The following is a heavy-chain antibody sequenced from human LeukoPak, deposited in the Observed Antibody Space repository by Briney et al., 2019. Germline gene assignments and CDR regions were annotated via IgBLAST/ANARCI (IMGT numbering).Heavy chain of an antibody. Sequence: ASVTVSCKTSGYTFTSYGISWVRQAPGQGLEWMGWISGYNGNTNYVQKFQDRVTLTTDTSTTTVYMELRSLRSDDTAVYYCARVPNDISRVRGMTVSLRYYVDFWGQGTLVSVSS. D-gene: IGHD3-10*01. CDR2: ISGYNGNT. J-gene: IGHJ4*02. CDR1: GYTFTSYG. V-gene: IGHV1-18*01. CDR3: ARVPNDISRVRGMTVSLRYYVDF.